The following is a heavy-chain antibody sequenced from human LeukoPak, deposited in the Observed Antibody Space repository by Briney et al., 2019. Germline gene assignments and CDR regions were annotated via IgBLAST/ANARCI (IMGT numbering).Heavy chain of an antibody. CDR2: IYYSGST. CDR1: GGSISSYY. Sequence: SETLSLTCTVSGGSISSYYWSWIRQPPGKGLEWIGYIYYSGSTNYNPSLKSRVTISVDTSKNQFSLKLSSVTAADTAMYDRARERAGSSWHEGWFDPWGQGTLVTVSS. CDR3: ARERAGSSWHEGWFDP. J-gene: IGHJ5*02. D-gene: IGHD6-13*01. V-gene: IGHV4-59*01.